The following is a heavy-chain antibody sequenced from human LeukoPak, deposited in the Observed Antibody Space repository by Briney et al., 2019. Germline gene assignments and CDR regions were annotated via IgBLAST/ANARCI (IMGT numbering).Heavy chain of an antibody. CDR1: GGSISSGGYY. V-gene: IGHV4-31*03. CDR2: IYYSGST. D-gene: IGHD6-13*01. CDR3: ARESTSLAAAGTWFDP. Sequence: SETLSLTCTVSGGSISSGGYYWSWIRQHPGKGLEWIGYIYYSGSTYYNPSLKSRATISVDTSKNQFSLKLSSVTAADTAVYYCARESTSLAAAGTWFDPWGQGTLVTVSS. J-gene: IGHJ5*02.